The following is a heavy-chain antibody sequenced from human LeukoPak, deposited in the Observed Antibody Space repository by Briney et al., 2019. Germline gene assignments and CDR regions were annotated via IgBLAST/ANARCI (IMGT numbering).Heavy chain of an antibody. CDR2: IYHSGST. CDR1: GGSMNSSSYY. J-gene: IGHJ6*03. V-gene: IGHV4-39*07. Sequence: PSETLSLTSTVSGGSMNSSSYYWDWIRQPPGKGLEWIGSIYHSGSTYYNPSLKSRVTISVDTSKNQFSLKLSSVTAADTAVYYCAFSGYEEYYYYYMDVWGKGTTVTVSS. CDR3: AFSGYEEYYYYYMDV. D-gene: IGHD5-12*01.